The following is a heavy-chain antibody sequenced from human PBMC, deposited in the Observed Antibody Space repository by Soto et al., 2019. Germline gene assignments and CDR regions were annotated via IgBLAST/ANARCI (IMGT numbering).Heavy chain of an antibody. CDR2: IDPRDSYT. J-gene: IGHJ5*02. V-gene: IGHV5-10-1*01. Sequence: SLKISCEASGYSFTTYWISWVRQMPGKGLEWMGAIDPRDSYTKYSPSFQGHVTISVDKSISTAYLQWNSLKASDTAIYYCAREKSDLELFNWLDPWGQGTLVTVPS. D-gene: IGHD1-7*01. CDR1: GYSFTTYW. CDR3: AREKSDLELFNWLDP.